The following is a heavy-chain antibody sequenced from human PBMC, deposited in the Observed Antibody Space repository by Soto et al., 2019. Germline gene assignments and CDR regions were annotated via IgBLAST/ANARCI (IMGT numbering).Heavy chain of an antibody. D-gene: IGHD2-21*01. CDR3: ARAPGDYDAFDI. CDR1: VFTFSSYA. V-gene: IGHV3-66*01. J-gene: IGHJ3*02. CDR2: IYSGGGT. Sequence: GGSLRLSCAASVFTFSSYAMSWVRQAPGKGLEWVSAIYSGGGTYYADSVKGRFTISRDNSKNTLYLQMNSLRAEDTAVYYCARAPGDYDAFDIWGQGTIVTVSS.